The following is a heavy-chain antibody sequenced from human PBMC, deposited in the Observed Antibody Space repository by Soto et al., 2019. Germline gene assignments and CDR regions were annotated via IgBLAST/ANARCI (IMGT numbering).Heavy chain of an antibody. CDR1: GYTFTSYG. Sequence: ASVKVSCKASGYTFTSYGISWVRQAPGQGLEWMGWISAYNGNTNYAQKLQGRVTMTTDTSTSTAYMELRSLRSDDTAVYYCARFPPPYYDFWSGYYTGIVENWFDPWGQGTLVTVS. CDR3: ARFPPPYYDFWSGYYTGIVENWFDP. J-gene: IGHJ5*02. D-gene: IGHD3-3*01. V-gene: IGHV1-18*01. CDR2: ISAYNGNT.